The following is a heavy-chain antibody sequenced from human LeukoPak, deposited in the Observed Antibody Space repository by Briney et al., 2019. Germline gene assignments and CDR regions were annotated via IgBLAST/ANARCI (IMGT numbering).Heavy chain of an antibody. D-gene: IGHD3-9*01. CDR1: RLTFSKYW. J-gene: IGHJ4*02. V-gene: IGHV3-7*01. CDR3: ARSSRYFDWLLWNFDY. Sequence: GALRLSCVGSRLTFSKYWMTWVRQAPGKGLERVANIKTDGSETYYMESVRGRFTISRDNTRNSLYLQMNSLTVEDTAVYYCARSSRYFDWLLWNFDYWGQGTLVTVSS. CDR2: IKTDGSET.